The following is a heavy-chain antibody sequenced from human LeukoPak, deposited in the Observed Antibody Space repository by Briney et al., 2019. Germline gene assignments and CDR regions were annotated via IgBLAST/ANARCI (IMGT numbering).Heavy chain of an antibody. CDR3: ARDLPYYYGSGSHLSPYYGMDV. J-gene: IGHJ6*02. CDR2: IYSGGST. CDR1: GFTVSSNY. D-gene: IGHD3-10*01. Sequence: GGSLRLSCAASGFTVSSNYMSRVRQAPGKGLEWVSVIYSGGSTYYADSVKGRFTISRDNSKNTLYLQMNSLRAEDTAVYYCARDLPYYYGSGSHLSPYYGMDVWGQGTTVTVSS. V-gene: IGHV3-66*01.